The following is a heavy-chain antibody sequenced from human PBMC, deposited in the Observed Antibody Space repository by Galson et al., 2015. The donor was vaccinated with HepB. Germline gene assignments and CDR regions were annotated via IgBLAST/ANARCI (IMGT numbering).Heavy chain of an antibody. CDR3: AREMATIQRYGMDV. V-gene: IGHV1-18*01. CDR1: GYTFTSYG. J-gene: IGHJ6*02. D-gene: IGHD5-24*01. CDR2: ISAYNGNT. Sequence: SVKVSCKASGYTFTSYGISWVRQAPGQGLEWMGWISAYNGNTNYAQKLQGRVTMTTDTSTSTAYMELRSLRSDDTAVYYCAREMATIQRYGMDVWGQGTTVTVSS.